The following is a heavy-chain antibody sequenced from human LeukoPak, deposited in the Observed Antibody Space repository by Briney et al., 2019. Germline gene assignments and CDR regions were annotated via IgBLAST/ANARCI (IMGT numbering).Heavy chain of an antibody. V-gene: IGHV4-38-2*02. Sequence: PSETLSLTCTVSGYSISSGYYWGWIRQPPGKGLEWIGSIYHSGSTNYNPSLKSRVTISVDTSKNQFSLKLSSVTAADTAVYYCARRYPRGAFDIWGQGTMVTVSS. CDR3: ARRYPRGAFDI. J-gene: IGHJ3*02. D-gene: IGHD3-9*01. CDR2: IYHSGST. CDR1: GYSISSGYY.